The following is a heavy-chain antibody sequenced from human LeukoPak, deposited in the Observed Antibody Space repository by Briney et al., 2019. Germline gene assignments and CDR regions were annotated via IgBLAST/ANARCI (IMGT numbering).Heavy chain of an antibody. CDR2: IYSGGST. CDR3: ARAPTPNHYYGSGSYYSDY. CDR1: GFTVSSNY. D-gene: IGHD3-10*01. V-gene: IGHV3-66*01. J-gene: IGHJ4*02. Sequence: PGGSLRLSCAASGFTVSSNYMSWVRQAPGKGLEWVSVIYSGGSTYYADSVKGRFTISRDNSKNTLYLQMNSLRAEDTAVYYCARAPTPNHYYGSGSYYSDYWGQGTLVPVSS.